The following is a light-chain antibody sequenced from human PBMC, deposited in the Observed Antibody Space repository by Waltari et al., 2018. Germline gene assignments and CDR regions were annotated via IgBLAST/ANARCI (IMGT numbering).Light chain of an antibody. Sequence: QSVLTQPPSVSAAPGQKVTISCSGSSSNLWTYYVPWYHQLPGTAPKLLIDDNNKRPSGIPDRFSASKSGTSATLGITGLQIGDEADYYCATWDNSLSEVVFGGGTKLTVL. CDR3: ATWDNSLSEVV. V-gene: IGLV1-51*01. J-gene: IGLJ2*01. CDR1: SSNLWTYY. CDR2: DNN.